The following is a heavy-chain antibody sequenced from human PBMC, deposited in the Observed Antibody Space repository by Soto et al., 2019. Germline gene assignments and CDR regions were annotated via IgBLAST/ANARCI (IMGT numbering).Heavy chain of an antibody. CDR3: TTGGDSSGYYYRAGY. CDR1: GFTFSNAW. V-gene: IGHV3-15*07. J-gene: IGHJ4*02. Sequence: EVQLVESGGGLVKPGGSLRLPCAASGFTFSNAWMNWVRQAPGKGLEWVGRIKSKTDGGTTDYAAPVKGRFTISRDDSKNTLYLQMNSLKTEDTAVYYCTTGGDSSGYYYRAGYWGQGTLVTVSS. CDR2: IKSKTDGGTT. D-gene: IGHD3-22*01.